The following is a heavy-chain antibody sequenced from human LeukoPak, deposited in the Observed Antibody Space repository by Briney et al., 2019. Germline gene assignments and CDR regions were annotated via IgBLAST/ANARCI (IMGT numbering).Heavy chain of an antibody. D-gene: IGHD1-26*01. CDR1: GGSISSYY. Sequence: PSETLSLTCTVSGGSISSYYWSWIRQPPGKGLEWIGYIYYSGSTNYNPSLKSRVTISVDTSKNQFSLKLSSVTAADTAVYYCARGRSGSYSSFYYYYYGMDDWGQGTTVTVSS. CDR3: ARGRSGSYSSFYYYYYGMDD. J-gene: IGHJ6*02. V-gene: IGHV4-59*01. CDR2: IYYSGST.